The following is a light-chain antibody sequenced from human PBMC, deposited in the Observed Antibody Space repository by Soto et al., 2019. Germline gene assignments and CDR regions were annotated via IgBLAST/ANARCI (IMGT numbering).Light chain of an antibody. CDR2: DAS. Sequence: DLQMTQSPSTLSASVGDRVTITCRASQSISSWLAWYQHKPGKAPKLLIYDASSLERGVPSRFSGSRSWTEFTLTINSLQPDDFATYYCQQYNGYSGTFGQGTKVEVK. J-gene: IGKJ1*01. CDR1: QSISSW. CDR3: QQYNGYSGT. V-gene: IGKV1-5*01.